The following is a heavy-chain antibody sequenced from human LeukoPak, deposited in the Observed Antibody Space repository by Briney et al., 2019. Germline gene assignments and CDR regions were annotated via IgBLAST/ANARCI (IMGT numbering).Heavy chain of an antibody. V-gene: IGHV3-48*03. CDR2: ISSSGSTI. J-gene: IGHJ6*04. CDR3: AAFSKRESGYDPYYYYGMDV. Sequence: PGGSLRLSCAASGFTFSSYEMNWVRRAPGKGLEWVSYISSSGSTIYYADSVKGRFTISRDNAKNSLYLQMNSLRAEDTAVYYCAAFSKRESGYDPYYYYGMDVWGKGTTVTVSS. CDR1: GFTFSSYE. D-gene: IGHD5-12*01.